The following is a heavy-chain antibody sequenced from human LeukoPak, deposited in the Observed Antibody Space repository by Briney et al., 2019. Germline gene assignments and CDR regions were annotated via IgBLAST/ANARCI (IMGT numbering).Heavy chain of an antibody. CDR1: GGSISSYY. CDR2: IYYSGST. V-gene: IGHV4-59*08. D-gene: IGHD2-2*01. J-gene: IGHJ6*03. Sequence: SETLSLTCTVSGGSISSYYWSWIRQPPGKGLEWIGYIYYSGSTNYNPSLKSRVTISVDTSKNQFSLKLSSVTAADTAVYYCARHVVVPAATYYYYYYYMDVWGKGTTVTISS. CDR3: ARHVVVPAATYYYYYYYMDV.